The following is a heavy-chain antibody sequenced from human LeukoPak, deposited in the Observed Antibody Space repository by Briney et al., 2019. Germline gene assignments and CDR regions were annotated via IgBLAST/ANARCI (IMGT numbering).Heavy chain of an antibody. Sequence: GGSLRLSCAASEFTFSNYHMHWLRQAPGKGLEWVAVISYDGSYKFYADSVKGRFTISRDNSKSTLYLQMHNMKAEDTDVYYGSKGRYSGLNTMDYWGQGTLVTVSS. CDR3: SKGRYSGLNTMDY. J-gene: IGHJ4*02. V-gene: IGHV3-30*18. CDR1: EFTFSNYH. CDR2: ISYDGSYK. D-gene: IGHD6-13*01.